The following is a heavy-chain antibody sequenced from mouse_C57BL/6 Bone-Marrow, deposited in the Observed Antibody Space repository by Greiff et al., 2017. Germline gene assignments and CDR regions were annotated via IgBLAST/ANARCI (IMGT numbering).Heavy chain of an antibody. Sequence: QVQLKQSGAELARPGASVKLSCKASGYTFTSYGISWVKQRTGQGLEWIGAIYPRSGNTYYNEKFKGKATLTADKSASTAYMGLRSLTSEDSAVYFCARNERFAYWGQGTLVTVSA. V-gene: IGHV1-81*01. CDR2: IYPRSGNT. CDR1: GYTFTSYG. CDR3: ARNERFAY. J-gene: IGHJ3*01.